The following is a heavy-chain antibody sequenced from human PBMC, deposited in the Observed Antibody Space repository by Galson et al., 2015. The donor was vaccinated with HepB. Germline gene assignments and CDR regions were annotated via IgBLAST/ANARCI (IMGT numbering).Heavy chain of an antibody. V-gene: IGHV3-30-3*01. CDR2: ISYDGSNK. CDR3: ARDPGSYSHYFDY. Sequence: SLRLSCAASGFTFSSYAMHWVRQAPGKGLEWVAVISYDGSNKYYADSVKGRFTISRDNSKNTLYLQMNSLRAEDTAVYYCARDPGSYSHYFDYWGQGTLVTVSS. D-gene: IGHD1-26*01. J-gene: IGHJ4*02. CDR1: GFTFSSYA.